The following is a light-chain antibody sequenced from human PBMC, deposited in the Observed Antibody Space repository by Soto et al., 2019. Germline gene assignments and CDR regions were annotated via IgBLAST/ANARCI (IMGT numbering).Light chain of an antibody. V-gene: IGLV2-14*03. J-gene: IGLJ1*01. CDR3: ASYTSRSTLV. CDR2: DVS. CDR1: SSDVGGYDF. Sequence: QSALTQPASVSGSPGQSITISCTGSSSDVGGYDFVSWYRHHPGKAPRLMIFDVSNRPSAVSNRFSGSKSGNTASLTISGLQAEDEGDYYCASYTSRSTLVFGTGTKLTVL.